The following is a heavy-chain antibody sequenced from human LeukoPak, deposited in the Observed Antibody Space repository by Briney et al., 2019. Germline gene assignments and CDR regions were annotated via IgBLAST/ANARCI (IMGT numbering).Heavy chain of an antibody. CDR3: ARSYSSGWYGYAFDI. CDR2: IYSGGST. CDR1: GFTVSSNY. D-gene: IGHD6-19*01. J-gene: IGHJ3*02. Sequence: GGSLRLSCAASGFTVSSNYMSWVRQAPGKGLEWVSVIYSGGSTYYADSVKGRFTISRDNSKNTLYLQMNSLRAEDTAVYYCARSYSSGWYGYAFDIWGQGTMVTVSS. V-gene: IGHV3-53*01.